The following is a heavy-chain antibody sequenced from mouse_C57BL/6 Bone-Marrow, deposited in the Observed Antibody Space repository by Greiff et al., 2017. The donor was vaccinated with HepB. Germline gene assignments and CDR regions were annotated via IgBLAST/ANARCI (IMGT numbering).Heavy chain of an antibody. CDR3: ARIDDGVYAMDY. Sequence: VQLQQSDAELVKPGASVKISCKVSGFTFTDPTIHWMNQRPEQGLEWIGYIYPRDGSTKYNEKFKGKVKLTADKSTSTAYMQLNILTSEDSAFYFCARIDDGVYAMDYWGQGTSVTVSS. D-gene: IGHD2-3*01. J-gene: IGHJ4*01. CDR1: GFTFTDPT. V-gene: IGHV1-78*01. CDR2: IYPRDGST.